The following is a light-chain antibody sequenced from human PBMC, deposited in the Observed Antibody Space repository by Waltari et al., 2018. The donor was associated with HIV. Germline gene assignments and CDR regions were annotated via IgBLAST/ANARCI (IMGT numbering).Light chain of an antibody. J-gene: IGLJ1*01. CDR3: CSYAGSNTFV. CDR1: SSDVVTYYL. CDR2: EVS. Sequence: QSALTQPASVSGSPGQSITISCTGSSSDVVTYYLVSWYQHRPGKAPKLMIYEVSKWPSGVSNRFSGSKSGNTASLTISGLQAEDEADYYCCSYAGSNTFVFGTGTKVTVL. V-gene: IGLV2-23*02.